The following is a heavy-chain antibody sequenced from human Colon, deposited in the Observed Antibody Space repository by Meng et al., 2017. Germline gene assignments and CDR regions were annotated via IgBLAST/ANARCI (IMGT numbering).Heavy chain of an antibody. J-gene: IGHJ3*02. V-gene: IGHV4-59*01. CDR3: ARVPGYYYDSSGYYYVGAFDI. D-gene: IGHD3-22*01. CDR1: GGSISSYY. CDR2: IYYSGST. Sequence: SETLSLTCTVSGGSISSYYWSWIRQPPGKGLEWIGYIYYSGSTNYNTSLKSRVTISVDTSKNQFSLKLSSVTAADTAVYYCARVPGYYYDSSGYYYVGAFDIWGQGTMVTVSS.